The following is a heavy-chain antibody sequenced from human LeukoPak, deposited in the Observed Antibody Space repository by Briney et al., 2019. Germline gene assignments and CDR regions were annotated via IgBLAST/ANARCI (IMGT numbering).Heavy chain of an antibody. D-gene: IGHD6-13*01. CDR3: AIDVRGIAADGFDY. CDR1: GYTFTGYY. V-gene: IGHV1-69*13. Sequence: SVKVSCKASGYTFTGYYMHWVRQAPGQGLEWMGGIIPIFGTANYAQKCQGRVTITADESTSRAYRELNSLRSEDTAVYYCAIDVRGIAADGFDYWGQGTLVTVSS. CDR2: IIPIFGTA. J-gene: IGHJ4*02.